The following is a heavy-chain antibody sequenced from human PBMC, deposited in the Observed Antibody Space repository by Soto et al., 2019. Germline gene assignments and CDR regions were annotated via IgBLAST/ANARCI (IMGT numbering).Heavy chain of an antibody. CDR1: GGSISSYY. V-gene: IGHV4-59*08. J-gene: IGHJ3*02. Sequence: QVQLQESGPGLVKPSETLSLTCTVSGGSISSYYWSWIRQPQGKGLEWIGYIYNSGSTVYNPSLKSRLTISLDTSKNQVSLKLSSVTAADTAVYYCTRPNQGDYAFDIWGQGTMVTVSS. D-gene: IGHD2-21*02. CDR3: TRPNQGDYAFDI. CDR2: IYNSGST.